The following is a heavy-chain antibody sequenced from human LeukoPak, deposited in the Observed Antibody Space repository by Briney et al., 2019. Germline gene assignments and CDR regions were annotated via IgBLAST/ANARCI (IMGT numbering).Heavy chain of an antibody. CDR1: GYTFTSYD. J-gene: IGHJ4*02. CDR2: MNPNSGNT. CDR3: ARGRVGATLFDY. D-gene: IGHD1-26*01. V-gene: IGHV1-8*01. Sequence: GASVKVSCKASGYTFTSYDINWVRQATGQGLEWMGWMNPNSGNTGYAQEFQGRVTMTRNTSISTAYMELSSLRSEDTAVYYCARGRVGATLFDYWGQGTLVTVSS.